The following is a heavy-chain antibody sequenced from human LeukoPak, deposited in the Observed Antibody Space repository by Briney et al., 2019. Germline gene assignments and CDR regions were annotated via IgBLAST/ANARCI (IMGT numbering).Heavy chain of an antibody. V-gene: IGHV3-33*08. D-gene: IGHD4-11*01. CDR2: IWYDGSNK. J-gene: IGHJ5*02. CDR1: GFTFSTYA. Sequence: GGSLRLSCVASGFTFSTYAMTWVRQAPGKGLEWVAVIWYDGSNKYYADSVKGRFTISRDNSKNTLYLQMNSLRAEDTAVYYCARDRSNYLWFDPWGQGTLVTVSS. CDR3: ARDRSNYLWFDP.